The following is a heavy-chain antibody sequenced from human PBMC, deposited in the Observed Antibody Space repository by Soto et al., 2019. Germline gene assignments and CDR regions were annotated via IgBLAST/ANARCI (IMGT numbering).Heavy chain of an antibody. CDR3: ARDYDSSGYPRYYFDY. V-gene: IGHV3-33*01. Sequence: GGSLRLSCAASGFTFSSYGMHWARQAPGKGLEWVAVIWYDGSNKYYADSVKGRFTISRDNSKNTLYLQMNSLRAEDTAVYYCARDYDSSGYPRYYFDYWGQGTLDTVSS. CDR1: GFTFSSYG. J-gene: IGHJ4*02. D-gene: IGHD3-22*01. CDR2: IWYDGSNK.